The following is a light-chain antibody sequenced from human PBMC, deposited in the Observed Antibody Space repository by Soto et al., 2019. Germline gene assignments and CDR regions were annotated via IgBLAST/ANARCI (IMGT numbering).Light chain of an antibody. V-gene: IGKV3-15*01. CDR2: GAS. Sequence: EIVMTQSPATLSVSPGERATLSCRASQSVSSNLAWYQQKPGQAPRLLIYGASTRATGIPARFSGSGSGTEFTLTICSLQSEDFAGYSCQQYNNWPRTFGQGTKLEIK. CDR1: QSVSSN. J-gene: IGKJ2*01. CDR3: QQYNNWPRT.